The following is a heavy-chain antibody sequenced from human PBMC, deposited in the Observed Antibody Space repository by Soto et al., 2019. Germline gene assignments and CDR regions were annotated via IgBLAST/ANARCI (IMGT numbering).Heavy chain of an antibody. CDR2: ISAYNGNT. Sequence: GQGLEWMGWISAYNGNTNYAQKLQGRVTMTTDTSTSTAYMELRSLRSDDTAVYYCARDMRAMGSRHFDYWGQGTLVTVS. CDR3: ARDMRAMGSRHFDY. J-gene: IGHJ4*02. V-gene: IGHV1-18*01. D-gene: IGHD5-18*01.